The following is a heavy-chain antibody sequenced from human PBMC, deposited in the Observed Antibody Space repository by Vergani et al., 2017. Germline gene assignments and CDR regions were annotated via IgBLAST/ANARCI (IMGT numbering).Heavy chain of an antibody. Sequence: QVQLVESGGGVVQPGRSLRLSCAASGFTFSSYGMHWVRQAPGKGLEWVAVISYDGSNKYYADSVKGRFTISRDNSKNTLYLQMNSLRAEDTAVYYCAKDQNGYYYGSGGFDYWGQGTLVTVSS. CDR1: GFTFSSYG. V-gene: IGHV3-30*18. CDR2: ISYDGSNK. J-gene: IGHJ4*02. D-gene: IGHD3-10*01. CDR3: AKDQNGYYYGSGGFDY.